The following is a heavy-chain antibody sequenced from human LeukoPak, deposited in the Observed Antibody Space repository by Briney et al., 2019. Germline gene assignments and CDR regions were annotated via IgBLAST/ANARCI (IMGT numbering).Heavy chain of an antibody. CDR1: GYTFTSYG. CDR3: ARDQTTWIVDQKWELLRPGEFDY. J-gene: IGHJ4*02. D-gene: IGHD1-26*01. CDR2: ISAYNGNT. V-gene: IGHV1-18*01. Sequence: ASVKVSCKASGYTFTSYGISWVRQAPGQGLEWTGWISAYNGNTNYAQKLQGRVTMTTDTSTSTAYMELRSLRSDDTAVYYCARDQTTWIVDQKWELLRPGEFDYWGQGTLVTVSS.